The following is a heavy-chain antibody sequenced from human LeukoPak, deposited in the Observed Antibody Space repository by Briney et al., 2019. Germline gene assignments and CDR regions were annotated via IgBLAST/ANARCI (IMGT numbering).Heavy chain of an antibody. Sequence: SETLSLTCTVYGESFGGYYWSWIRQPPGKGLEWIGEINHSGSTNYNASLKSRVTISVDTSKNQFSLKLSSVTAADTAVYYCTRRRNYLSHFDYWGQGTLVTVSS. CDR3: TRRRNYLSHFDY. CDR1: GESFGGYY. D-gene: IGHD1-7*01. V-gene: IGHV4-34*01. CDR2: INHSGST. J-gene: IGHJ4*02.